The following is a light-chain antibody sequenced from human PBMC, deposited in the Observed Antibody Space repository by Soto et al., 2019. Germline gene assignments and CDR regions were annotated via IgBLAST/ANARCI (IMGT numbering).Light chain of an antibody. CDR1: HSVSTN. J-gene: IGKJ1*01. V-gene: IGKV3-15*01. Sequence: EIVLTQSPATLSVSPRERATLSCRASHSVSTNLAWYQQKPGQAPRLLIYGASTRATGLPARFSGSGSGTEFTLTISSLQSEDFAVYYCQQYNNWPPTFGQGTNVDIK. CDR2: GAS. CDR3: QQYNNWPPT.